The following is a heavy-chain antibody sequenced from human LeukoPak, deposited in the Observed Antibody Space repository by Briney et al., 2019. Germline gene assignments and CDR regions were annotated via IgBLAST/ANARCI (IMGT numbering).Heavy chain of an antibody. CDR3: ARGSGSSTRPFDY. Sequence: SETLSLTCAVYGGSFSGYYWSWIRQPPGKGLEWIGEINHSGSTNYNPSLKSRVTISVDTSKNQFSLKLSSVTAADTAVYYCARGSGSSTRPFDYWGQGTLVTVSS. CDR2: INHSGST. CDR1: GGSFSGYY. J-gene: IGHJ4*02. V-gene: IGHV4-34*01. D-gene: IGHD2-2*01.